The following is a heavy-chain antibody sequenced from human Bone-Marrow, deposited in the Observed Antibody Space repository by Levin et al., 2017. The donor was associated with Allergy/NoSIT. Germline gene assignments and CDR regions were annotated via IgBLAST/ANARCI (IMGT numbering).Heavy chain of an antibody. Sequence: SETLSLTCTVSGGPVTNHNWMWIRQPAGKGLEWIGNIHYSGGATYNPSLDSRVTMSIDTSKNHFSLKLSSVTAADTAIYFCAGDSADWTLAGLWGQGTLVTVSS. CDR2: IHYSGGA. V-gene: IGHV4-59*02. CDR3: AGDSADWTLAGL. CDR1: GGPVTNHN. J-gene: IGHJ4*02. D-gene: IGHD1-1*01.